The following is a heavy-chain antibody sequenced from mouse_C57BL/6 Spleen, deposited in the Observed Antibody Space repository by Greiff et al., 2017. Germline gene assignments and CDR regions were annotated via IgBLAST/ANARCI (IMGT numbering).Heavy chain of an antibody. CDR1: GYTFTSYW. D-gene: IGHD2-1*01. CDR3: ARRNDEDAMDY. J-gene: IGHJ4*01. CDR2: IDPSDSET. Sequence: QVQLQQPGAELVRPGSSVKLSCKASGYTFTSYWMHWVKQRPIQGLEWIGNIDPSDSETHYNQKFKDKATLTVDKSSSTAYMQLSSLTSEDSAVYYCARRNDEDAMDYWGQGTSGTVSS. V-gene: IGHV1-52*01.